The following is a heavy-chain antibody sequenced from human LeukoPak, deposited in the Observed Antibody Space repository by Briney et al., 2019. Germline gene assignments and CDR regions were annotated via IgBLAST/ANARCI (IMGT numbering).Heavy chain of an antibody. CDR1: GFTFDDYA. V-gene: IGHV3-43*02. D-gene: IGHD3-22*01. Sequence: GGSLRLSCAASGFTFDDYAMHWVRHAPGKGLEWVSLISGDGNSTYYAGSVKGRFTISRDNSKNSLYLQMNSLRTEDTAFYYCATNFGAYYYDTSGYYDFWGQGTLVTVSS. J-gene: IGHJ4*02. CDR2: ISGDGNST. CDR3: ATNFGAYYYDTSGYYDF.